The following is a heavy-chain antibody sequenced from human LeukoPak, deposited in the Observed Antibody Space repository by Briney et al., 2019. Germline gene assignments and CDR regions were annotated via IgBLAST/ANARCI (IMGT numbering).Heavy chain of an antibody. J-gene: IGHJ6*02. V-gene: IGHV3-30*18. CDR2: ISYDGNNK. CDR1: GFTVSSNY. Sequence: GGSLRLSCAASGFTVSSNYMSWVRQAPGKGLEWVAVISYDGNNKYYADSVKGRFTISRDNSKNTLYLQMNSLRAEDTAVYYCAKSPRGIAPYYYYGMDVWGQGTTVTVSS. CDR3: AKSPRGIAPYYYYGMDV. D-gene: IGHD2-21*01.